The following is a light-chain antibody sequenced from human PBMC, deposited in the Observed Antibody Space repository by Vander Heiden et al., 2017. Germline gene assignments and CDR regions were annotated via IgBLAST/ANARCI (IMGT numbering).Light chain of an antibody. Sequence: SYELTRPLSVSVALGQTARITCGGNNIGSKNVHWYQQKPGQAPVLVIYRDSNRPSGIPERFSGSNSGNTATLTISRAQARDEADYYCQVWDSSNVVFGGGTKLTVL. CDR1: NIGSKN. V-gene: IGLV3-9*01. CDR3: QVWDSSNVV. CDR2: RDS. J-gene: IGLJ2*01.